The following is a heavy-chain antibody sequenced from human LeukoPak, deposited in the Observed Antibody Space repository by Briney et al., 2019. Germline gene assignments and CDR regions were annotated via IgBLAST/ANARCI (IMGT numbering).Heavy chain of an antibody. CDR1: GYTFTSYG. CDR3: ARDGVYGDYGYYYYYGMDV. CDR2: SSAYNGNT. J-gene: IGHJ6*02. Sequence: ASVKVSCKASGYTFTSYGISWVRQAPGQGLEWMGWSSAYNGNTNYAQKLQGRVTMTTDTSTSTVYMELRSLRSDDTAVYYCARDGVYGDYGYYYYYGMDVWGQGTTVTVPS. D-gene: IGHD4-17*01. V-gene: IGHV1-18*01.